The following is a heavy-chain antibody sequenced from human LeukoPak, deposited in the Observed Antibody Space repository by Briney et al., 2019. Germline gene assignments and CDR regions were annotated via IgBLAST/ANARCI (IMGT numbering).Heavy chain of an antibody. CDR1: GFTFDDYA. J-gene: IGHJ4*02. CDR2: ISWNSGSI. CDR3: ASSSTTWGFDY. Sequence: GGSLRLSCRASGFTFDDYAMHWVRQAPGKGLEWVSGISWNSGSIGYTDSVKGRFTISRDNAKNSLYLQMNSLRAEDTALYYCASSSTTWGFDYWGQATLVTVSS. D-gene: IGHD2-2*01. V-gene: IGHV3-9*01.